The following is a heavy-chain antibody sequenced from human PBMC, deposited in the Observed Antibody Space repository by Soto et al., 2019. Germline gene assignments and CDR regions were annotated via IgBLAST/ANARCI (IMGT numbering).Heavy chain of an antibody. D-gene: IGHD3-9*01. CDR1: GFTFSSYA. Sequence: PGGSLRLSCAASGFTFSSYAMSWVRQAPGKGLEWVSAISGSGGSTYCADSVKGRFTISRDNSKNTLYLQMNSLRAEDTAVYYCAKERDLRYFDWFPGYFDYWGQGTMVTVSS. CDR3: AKERDLRYFDWFPGYFDY. J-gene: IGHJ4*02. V-gene: IGHV3-23*01. CDR2: ISGSGGST.